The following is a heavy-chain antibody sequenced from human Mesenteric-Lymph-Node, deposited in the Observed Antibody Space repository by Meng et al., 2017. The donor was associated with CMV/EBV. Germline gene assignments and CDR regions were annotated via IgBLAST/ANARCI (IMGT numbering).Heavy chain of an antibody. CDR2: IIPILGIA. Sequence: SGYTFTGYYMHWVRQAHGQGLECMGGIIPILGIANYEQNFQGRVTITADKSTSTAYMELSSLRSEDTAVYYCARIHCSGGSCSHLDYWGQGTLVTVSS. CDR1: GYTFTGYY. J-gene: IGHJ4*02. V-gene: IGHV1-69*10. D-gene: IGHD2-15*01. CDR3: ARIHCSGGSCSHLDY.